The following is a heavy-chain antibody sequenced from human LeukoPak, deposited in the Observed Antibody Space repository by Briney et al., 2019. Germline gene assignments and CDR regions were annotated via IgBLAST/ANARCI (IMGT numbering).Heavy chain of an antibody. CDR3: ATGYGSGNACDY. D-gene: IGHD3-10*01. Sequence: PGGSLRLSCAASGFTFTNAWMSWVRQAPGRGLEWVGLVKSESDGGTAVYAAPVEGRFTISRDDSKNTLYLQMNSLKTEDTAVYYCATGYGSGNACDYWGQGTLVTVSS. CDR2: VKSESDGGTA. CDR1: GFTFTNAW. J-gene: IGHJ4*02. V-gene: IGHV3-15*01.